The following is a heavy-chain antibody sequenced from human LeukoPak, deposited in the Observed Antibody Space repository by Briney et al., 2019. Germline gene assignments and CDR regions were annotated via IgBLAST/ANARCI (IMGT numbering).Heavy chain of an antibody. CDR3: ARESGKFDY. V-gene: IGHV3-43*02. CDR1: GFTFSNYA. J-gene: IGHJ4*02. Sequence: GGSLRLYCAASGFTFSNYAMTWVRQAPGKGLEWVSLISGDGVSTFYADSVKGRFSISRDNSKNSLSLEMNSLRTEDTAMYYCARESGKFDYWGQGTLVAVSS. CDR2: ISGDGVST.